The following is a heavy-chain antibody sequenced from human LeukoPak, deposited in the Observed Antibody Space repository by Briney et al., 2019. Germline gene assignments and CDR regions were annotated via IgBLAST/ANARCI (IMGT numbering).Heavy chain of an antibody. V-gene: IGHV3-23*01. CDR1: GFTFSSYA. CDR3: AKDPYFYCSGGSCFIDY. D-gene: IGHD2-15*01. CDR2: ISGSGGST. Sequence: GGSLRLSCAACGFTFSSYAMSWVRQAPGKGLEWVSAISGSGGSTYYADSVKGRFTISRDNSKNTLYLQMNSLRAEDTAVYYCAKDPYFYCSGGSCFIDYWGQGTLVTVSS. J-gene: IGHJ4*02.